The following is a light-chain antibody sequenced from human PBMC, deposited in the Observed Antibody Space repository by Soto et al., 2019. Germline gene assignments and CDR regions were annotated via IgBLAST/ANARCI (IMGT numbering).Light chain of an antibody. Sequence: QSVLTQPPSVSAAPGQTVTISCSGGSSNIGNNYVSWYQQLPGTAPKLLIYDNDKRPSGIPDRFSGSKSGTSATLGITGLQTGDEADYYCGTWDNSLGDGHVVFGGGTKLTGL. J-gene: IGLJ2*01. CDR1: SSNIGNNY. V-gene: IGLV1-51*01. CDR3: GTWDNSLGDGHVV. CDR2: DND.